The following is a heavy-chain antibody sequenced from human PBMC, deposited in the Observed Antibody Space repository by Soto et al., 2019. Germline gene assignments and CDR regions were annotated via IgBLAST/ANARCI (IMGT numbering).Heavy chain of an antibody. V-gene: IGHV2-5*01. Sequence: GPTLVNPKQTLTLTCTFSGFSLSTSVVGVGWIRQPPGKALEWLALIYWNDDKRYSPSLKSRLTITKDTSKNQVVLKMTNMDPVDTATSYCARSYLWGSYRIYYFDYWGQGTPVTVSS. D-gene: IGHD3-16*02. CDR3: ARSYLWGSYRIYYFDY. CDR2: IYWNDDK. J-gene: IGHJ4*02. CDR1: GFSLSTSVVG.